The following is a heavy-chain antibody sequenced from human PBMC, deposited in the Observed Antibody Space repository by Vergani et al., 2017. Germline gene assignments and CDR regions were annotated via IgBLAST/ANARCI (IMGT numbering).Heavy chain of an antibody. CDR2: IYPGDSDT. D-gene: IGHD2-15*01. CDR1: GYSFPTYS. Sequence: EVQLVQSGAEVKKPGESLKISCKGSGYSFPTYSIGWVRQMPGQGLEWMGVIYPGDSDTRYSPSFQGQVTISADKSISTAYLQWSSLKASDTAVYYCARHGVIGGRSVFDYWGQGTLVTVSS. J-gene: IGHJ4*02. V-gene: IGHV5-51*01. CDR3: ARHGVIGGRSVFDY.